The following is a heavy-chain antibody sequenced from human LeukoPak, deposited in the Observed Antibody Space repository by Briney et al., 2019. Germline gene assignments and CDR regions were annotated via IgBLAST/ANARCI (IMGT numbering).Heavy chain of an antibody. Sequence: SGTLSLTCIVSGDLISSSRYYWSWIRQPPGKGLEWIGEINHSGSTNYNPSLKSRVTISVDTSKNQFSLKLSSVTAADTAVYYCARGVPPNDYWGQGTLVTVSS. D-gene: IGHD3-10*01. CDR2: INHSGST. V-gene: IGHV4-39*07. CDR3: ARGVPPNDY. CDR1: GDLISSSRYY. J-gene: IGHJ4*02.